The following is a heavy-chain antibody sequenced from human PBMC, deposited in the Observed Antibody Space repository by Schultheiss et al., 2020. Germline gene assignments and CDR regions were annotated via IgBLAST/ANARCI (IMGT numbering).Heavy chain of an antibody. V-gene: IGHV4-4*02. J-gene: IGHJ4*02. CDR3: ARERHSGSYVY. D-gene: IGHD1-26*01. Sequence: GSLRLSCEASGFTFSIYWMSWVRQAPGKGLEWIGEIYHSGSTNYNPSLKSRVTISVDKSKNQFSLKLSSVTAADTAVYYCARERHSGSYVYWGQGTLVTVSS. CDR2: IYHSGST. CDR1: GFTFSIYW.